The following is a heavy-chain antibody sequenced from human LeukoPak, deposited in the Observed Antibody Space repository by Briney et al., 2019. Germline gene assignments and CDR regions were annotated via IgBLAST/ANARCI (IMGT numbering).Heavy chain of an antibody. V-gene: IGHV3-23*01. D-gene: IGHD5-18*01. J-gene: IGHJ4*02. CDR2: ISGSGGST. Sequence: GGSLRLSCAASGFTFGSYAMSWVRQPPGKGLEWVSTISGSGGSTYYADSVKGRFTISRDNSKNTLYLQMNSLRAEDTAVYYCAKVPRGYSYGQAYWGQGTLVTVSS. CDR3: AKVPRGYSYGQAY. CDR1: GFTFGSYA.